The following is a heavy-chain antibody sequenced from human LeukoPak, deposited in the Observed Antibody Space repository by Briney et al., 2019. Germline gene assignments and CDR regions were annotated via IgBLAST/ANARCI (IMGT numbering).Heavy chain of an antibody. Sequence: GGSLRLPCAASGFTFSSYWMHWVRQAPGKGLVWVSRINSDGSSTSYADSVKGRFTISRDNAKNTLYLQMNSLRAEDTAVYYCASGRYYGSGSSFDYWGQGTLVTVSS. D-gene: IGHD3-10*01. CDR3: ASGRYYGSGSSFDY. V-gene: IGHV3-74*01. CDR2: INSDGSST. J-gene: IGHJ4*02. CDR1: GFTFSSYW.